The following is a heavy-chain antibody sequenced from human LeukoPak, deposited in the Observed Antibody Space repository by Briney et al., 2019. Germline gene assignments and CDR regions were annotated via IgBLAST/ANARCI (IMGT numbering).Heavy chain of an antibody. J-gene: IGHJ4*02. D-gene: IGHD2-15*01. V-gene: IGHV5-51*01. CDR1: GYSFTSYW. CDR2: IYPGDSDT. CDR3: ARPPGGYCSGGSCYSEYYFDY. Sequence: GESLKISCKGSGYSFTSYWIGWVRQMPGKGLAWMGIIYPGDSDTRYSPSFQGQVTISADKSISTAYLQWSSLKASDTAMYYCARPPGGYCSGGSCYSEYYFDYWGQGTLVTVSS.